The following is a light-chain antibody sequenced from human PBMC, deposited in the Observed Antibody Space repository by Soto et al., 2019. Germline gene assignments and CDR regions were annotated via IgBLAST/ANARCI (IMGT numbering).Light chain of an antibody. V-gene: IGLV2-14*01. CDR2: DVS. Sequence: QSVLTQPASVSGSPGQSITISCTGTSCDVGAYDFVSWYQHHPGKAPRLVIYDVSRRPAGASDRFSGSKSGSTASLTISGLQAEDEADYYCSSYTTTNTPRVFGTGTKVTVL. CDR3: SSYTTTNTPRV. J-gene: IGLJ1*01. CDR1: SCDVGAYDF.